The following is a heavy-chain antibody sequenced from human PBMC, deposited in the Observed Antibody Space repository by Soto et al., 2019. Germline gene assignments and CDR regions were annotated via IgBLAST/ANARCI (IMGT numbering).Heavy chain of an antibody. Sequence: ESGGGLVQPGRSLRLSCAASGFTFDDYAMHWVRQAPGKGLEWVSGISWNSGSIGYADSVKGRFTISRDNAKNSLYLQMNSLRAEDTALYYCAKDIAPIVVVVAATPKGMDVWGQGTTVTVSS. CDR2: ISWNSGSI. D-gene: IGHD2-15*01. V-gene: IGHV3-9*01. CDR1: GFTFDDYA. CDR3: AKDIAPIVVVVAATPKGMDV. J-gene: IGHJ6*02.